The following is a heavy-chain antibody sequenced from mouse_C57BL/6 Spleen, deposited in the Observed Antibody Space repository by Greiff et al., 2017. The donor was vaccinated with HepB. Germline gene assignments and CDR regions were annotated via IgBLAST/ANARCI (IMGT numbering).Heavy chain of an antibody. D-gene: IGHD1-1*01. Sequence: EVQLVESGGGLVKPGGSLKLSCAASGFTFSSYAMSWVRQTPEKRLEWVATISDGGSYTYYPDNVKGRFTISRDNAKNNLYLQMSHLKSEDTAMYYCAREEDYYGSPQFGYWGQGTTLTVSS. CDR2: ISDGGSYT. J-gene: IGHJ2*01. V-gene: IGHV5-4*01. CDR1: GFTFSSYA. CDR3: AREEDYYGSPQFGY.